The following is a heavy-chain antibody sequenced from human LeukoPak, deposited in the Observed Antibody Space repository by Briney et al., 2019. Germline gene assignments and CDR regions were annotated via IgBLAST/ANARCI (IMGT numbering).Heavy chain of an antibody. CDR3: AGRYCSGGTCYYY. J-gene: IGHJ4*02. D-gene: IGHD2-15*01. CDR1: GFTFSGYA. V-gene: IGHV3-23*01. CDR2: ISGSGGST. Sequence: GGSLRLSCAASGFTFSGYAMYWVRQAPGEGLEWVSVISGSGGSTYYADSVKGRFTISRDNSKNTLYLQMNSLRAEDTAVYYCAGRYCSGGTCYYYWGQGTLVTVSS.